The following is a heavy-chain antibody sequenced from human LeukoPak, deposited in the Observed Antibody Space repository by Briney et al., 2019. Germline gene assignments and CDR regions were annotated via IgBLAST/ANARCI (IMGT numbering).Heavy chain of an antibody. V-gene: IGHV4-59*12. CDR2: IYYSGST. CDR1: GGSISSYY. D-gene: IGHD1-1*01. J-gene: IGHJ4*02. CDR3: ARGQRSDDSQAYYFDY. Sequence: PSETLSLTCTVSGGSISSYYWSWIRQPPGKGLEWIGYIYYSGSTNYNPSLKSRVTISVDTSKNQFSLKLSSVTAADTAVYYCARGQRSDDSQAYYFDYWGQGTLVTVSS.